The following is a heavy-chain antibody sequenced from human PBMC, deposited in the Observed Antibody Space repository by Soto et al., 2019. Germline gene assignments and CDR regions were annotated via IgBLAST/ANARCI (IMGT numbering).Heavy chain of an antibody. J-gene: IGHJ5*02. CDR2: IYYSGST. CDR3: ARREYSSSSWFDP. D-gene: IGHD6-6*01. V-gene: IGHV4-39*01. CDR1: GGSISSSSYY. Sequence: SETLSLTCTVSGGSISSSSYYWGWIRPPPGKGLEWIGSIYYSGSTYYNPSLKSRVTISVDTSKNQFSLKLSSVTAADTAVYYCARREYSSSSWFDPWGQGTLVTVSS.